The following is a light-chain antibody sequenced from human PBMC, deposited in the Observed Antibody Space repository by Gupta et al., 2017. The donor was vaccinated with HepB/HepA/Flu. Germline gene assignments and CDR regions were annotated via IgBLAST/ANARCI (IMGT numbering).Light chain of an antibody. J-gene: IGKJ5*01. CDR2: DTS. Sequence: EIVLTQSPATLSLSPGERATLSCRASQTVSTYLAWYQQKPGQAPRLLIFDTSNRAIGIPARCSGSGSGTDFTLTISSLEPEYFAVYYCQHRSKWITFGQGTRLEIK. CDR3: QHRSKWIT. V-gene: IGKV3-11*01. CDR1: QTVSTY.